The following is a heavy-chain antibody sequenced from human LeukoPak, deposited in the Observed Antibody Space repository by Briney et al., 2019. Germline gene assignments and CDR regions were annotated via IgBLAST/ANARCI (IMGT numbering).Heavy chain of an antibody. CDR1: GGSISSYY. Sequence: KPSETLSLTCTVSGGSISSYYWSWIRQPPGKGLEWIGYISYSGSTNSNPSLKSRVSISLDTSKNQFSPKLSSVTAADTAVYSCARQVVWGFWGGYLSQWFEPWGPGNLGSVSS. J-gene: IGHJ5*02. D-gene: IGHD3-3*01. V-gene: IGHV4-59*08. CDR2: ISYSGST. CDR3: ARQVVWGFWGGYLSQWFEP.